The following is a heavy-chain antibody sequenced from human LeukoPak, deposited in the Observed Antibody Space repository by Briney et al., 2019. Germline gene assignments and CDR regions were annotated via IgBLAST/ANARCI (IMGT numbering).Heavy chain of an antibody. Sequence: SETLSLTCTVSGGSISSYYWSWIRQPPGKGLEWIGYIYYSGSTNYNPSLKSRVTISVDTSKNQFSLKLSSVTAADTAVYYCAKDRDYYGHSADSWGQGTLVTVSS. J-gene: IGHJ4*02. CDR3: AKDRDYYGHSADS. CDR1: GGSISSYY. CDR2: IYYSGST. D-gene: IGHD4-23*01. V-gene: IGHV4-59*01.